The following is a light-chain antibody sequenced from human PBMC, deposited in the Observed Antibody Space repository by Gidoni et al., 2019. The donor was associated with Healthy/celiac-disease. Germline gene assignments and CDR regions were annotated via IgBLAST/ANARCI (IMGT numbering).Light chain of an antibody. J-gene: IGKJ5*01. V-gene: IGKV3-15*01. CDR3: QQYNNWPLT. CDR1: QSVSSN. CDR2: GAT. Sequence: EIVMTQSPATLSVSPGERATLSCRARQSVSSNLAWYQQKPGQAPRLLIYGATTRATGIPARFSGSGSGTEFTLTISSLQSEDFAVYYCQQYNNWPLTFGQGTRLEIK.